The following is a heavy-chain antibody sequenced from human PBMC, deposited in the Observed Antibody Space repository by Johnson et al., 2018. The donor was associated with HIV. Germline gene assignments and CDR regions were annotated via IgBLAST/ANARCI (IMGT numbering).Heavy chain of an antibody. CDR3: AKPNSGYALGLGAFDI. D-gene: IGHD5-12*01. V-gene: IGHV3-30*02. J-gene: IGHJ3*02. CDR2: IGYDGKSK. CDR1: GLTFSNYG. Sequence: QVQLVESGGGLVQPGGSLRLSCAASGLTFSNYGMHWVRQPPGKGLEGVAFIGYDGKSKYYADPVKGRFTISRDNSKNTLYLQMNSLRAEDTAVYYCAKPNSGYALGLGAFDIWGQGTMVTVSS.